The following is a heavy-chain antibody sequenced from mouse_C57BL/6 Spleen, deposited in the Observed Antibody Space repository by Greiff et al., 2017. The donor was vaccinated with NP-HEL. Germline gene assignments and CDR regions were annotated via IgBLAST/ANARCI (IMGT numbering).Heavy chain of an antibody. Sequence: QVQLKQSGAELVRPGTSVKVSCKASGYAFTNYLIEWVKQRPGQGLEWIGVINPGSGGTNYNEKFKGKATLTADKSSSTAYMQRSSLTSEDSAVYFCARRAGTSGIPYFDYWGQGTTLTVSS. CDR2: INPGSGGT. CDR3: ARRAGTSGIPYFDY. CDR1: GYAFTNYL. J-gene: IGHJ2*01. D-gene: IGHD4-1*01. V-gene: IGHV1-54*01.